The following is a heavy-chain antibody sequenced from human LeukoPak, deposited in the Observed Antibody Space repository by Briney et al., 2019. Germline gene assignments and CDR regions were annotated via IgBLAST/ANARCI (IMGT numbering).Heavy chain of an antibody. D-gene: IGHD6-13*01. CDR2: INHSGST. CDR1: GGSFSGYY. V-gene: IGHV4-34*01. J-gene: IGHJ4*02. Sequence: SETLSLTCAVYGGSFSGYYWSWIRQPPGKGLEWIGEINHSGSTNYNPSLKSRVTISVDTSKNQFSLKLSSVTAADTAVYYCAREGLRSSWYDYWGQGTLVTVSS. CDR3: AREGLRSSWYDY.